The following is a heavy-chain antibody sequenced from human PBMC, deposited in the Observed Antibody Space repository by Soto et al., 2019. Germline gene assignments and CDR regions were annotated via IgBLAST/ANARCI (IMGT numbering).Heavy chain of an antibody. CDR2: ISSSSSYI. J-gene: IGHJ4*02. CDR1: GFTFSSYS. V-gene: IGHV3-21*01. Sequence: EVQLVESGGGLVKPGGSLRLSCAASGFTFSSYSMNWVRQAPGKGLEWVSSISSSSSYIYYADSEKGRFTISRDNAKNSLYLQMNSLRAEDTAVYYCARERALSHFDYWGQGTLVTVSS. CDR3: ARERALSHFDY. D-gene: IGHD3-16*01.